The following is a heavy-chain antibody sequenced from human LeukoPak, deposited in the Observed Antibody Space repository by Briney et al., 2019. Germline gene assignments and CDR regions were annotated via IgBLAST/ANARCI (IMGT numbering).Heavy chain of an antibody. CDR3: TRDRLDYGDYVGWFDP. Sequence: ASVKVSCKASGGTSGAYTISWVRQAPGQGLEWMARFIPIFGITNYAQRFQGRITVSADTSTNTAYLEVGSLKSEDTAVYFCTRDRLDYGDYVGWFDPWGQGTQVTVSS. CDR1: GGTSGAYT. D-gene: IGHD4-17*01. J-gene: IGHJ5*02. V-gene: IGHV1-69*04. CDR2: FIPIFGIT.